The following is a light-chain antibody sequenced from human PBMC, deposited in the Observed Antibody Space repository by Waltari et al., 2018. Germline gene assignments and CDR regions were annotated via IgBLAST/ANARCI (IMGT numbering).Light chain of an antibody. CDR1: KLGDKF. CDR3: QTWDSNTVV. CDR2: QAT. V-gene: IGLV3-1*01. Sequence: SYDLTQPPSVSASPGQTASIACFGDKLGDKFVSWYQQKPGQSPVLVIYQATKRPSGIPERFSASHSGNTAPLTVSETQAVDAASYYCQTWDSNTVVFGGGTTLTVL. J-gene: IGLJ2*01.